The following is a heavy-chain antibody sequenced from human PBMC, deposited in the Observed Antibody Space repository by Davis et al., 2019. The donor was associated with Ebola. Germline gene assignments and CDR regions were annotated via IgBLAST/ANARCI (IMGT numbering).Heavy chain of an antibody. CDR3: ARQLQKRGYSYGWYYYGMDV. V-gene: IGHV3-33*08. Sequence: GESLKISCAASGFTFSGSAMHWVRQAPGKGLEWVAVIWYDGSNKYYADSVKGRFTISRDNSKNTLYLQMNSLRAEDTAVYYCARQLQKRGYSYGWYYYGMDVWGQGTTVTVSS. CDR2: IWYDGSNK. J-gene: IGHJ6*02. D-gene: IGHD5-18*01. CDR1: GFTFSGSA.